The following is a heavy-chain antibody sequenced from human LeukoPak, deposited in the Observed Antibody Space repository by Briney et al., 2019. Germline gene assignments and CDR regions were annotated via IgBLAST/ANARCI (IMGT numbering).Heavy chain of an antibody. CDR1: GYTFTSYG. D-gene: IGHD6-13*01. V-gene: IGHV1-18*01. J-gene: IGHJ6*03. CDR3: ARDAGSSWVDYYYYMDV. CDR2: LNAYNGNT. Sequence: VASVKVSCKASGYTFTSYGISWVRQVPGQGLEWMGWLNAYNGNTNYAQKLQGRGTMTIDTSTSTAYMELRSLRSDDTAVYYCARDAGSSWVDYYYYMDVWGKGTTVTVSS.